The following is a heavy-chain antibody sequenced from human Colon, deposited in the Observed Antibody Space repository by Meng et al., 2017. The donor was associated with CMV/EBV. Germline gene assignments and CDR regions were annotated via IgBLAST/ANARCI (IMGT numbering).Heavy chain of an antibody. D-gene: IGHD5-12*01. V-gene: IGHV2-5*02. Sequence: TFSGFSLSSSRLAVGWIRQPPGKALECLALIYWDDDKRYSPSLKNRLTVTKDTSKNQVVLTMTNMDPADTATYYCAHRRGFSYADFDFWGQGTLVTVSS. CDR3: AHRRGFSYADFDF. CDR1: GFSLSSSRLA. J-gene: IGHJ4*02. CDR2: IYWDDDK.